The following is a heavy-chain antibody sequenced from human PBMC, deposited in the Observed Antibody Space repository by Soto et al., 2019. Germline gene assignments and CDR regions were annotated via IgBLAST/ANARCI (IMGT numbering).Heavy chain of an antibody. J-gene: IGHJ4*02. V-gene: IGHV1-69*06. CDR1: GGTFSSYA. CDR3: ARSVAVPGAHIDY. Sequence: SVKVSCKASGGTFSSYAISWVRQAPGQGLEWMGGIIPIFGTANYAQKFQGRVTITADKSTSTAYMELSSLRSEDTAVYFRARSVAVPGAHIDYWGQGTQVTVSS. D-gene: IGHD6-19*01. CDR2: IIPIFGTA.